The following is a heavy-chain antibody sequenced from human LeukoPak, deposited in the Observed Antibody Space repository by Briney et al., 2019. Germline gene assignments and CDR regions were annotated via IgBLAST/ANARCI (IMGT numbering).Heavy chain of an antibody. V-gene: IGHV4-34*01. Sequence: SETLSLTCAVYGGTFCGYYRSWIRQPPGKGLEWVGEINHTGSTNYNQALKSRVSISVDSSKNQFSLKLSSVTAADTAVYYCARGNRNARCSSTSCYPHHYYYYYVMDVWGRGTTVTVSS. CDR1: GGTFCGYY. CDR2: INHTGST. J-gene: IGHJ6*02. CDR3: ARGNRNARCSSTSCYPHHYYYYYVMDV. D-gene: IGHD2-2*01.